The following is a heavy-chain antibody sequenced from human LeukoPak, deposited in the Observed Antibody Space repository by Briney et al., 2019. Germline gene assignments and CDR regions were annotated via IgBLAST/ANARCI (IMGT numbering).Heavy chain of an antibody. J-gene: IGHJ6*02. CDR3: ASLRGLRSSSYYYGMDV. Sequence: ASVKVSCKASGYTFSSYGISWVRQAPGQGLEWMGWISPYNGNTNYAQKFQGRVTTTTDTSTSKAYMEMRSLRPDNTAVYYCASLRGLRSSSYYYGMDVWGQGTTVTVSS. D-gene: IGHD5-12*01. V-gene: IGHV1-18*01. CDR2: ISPYNGNT. CDR1: GYTFSSYG.